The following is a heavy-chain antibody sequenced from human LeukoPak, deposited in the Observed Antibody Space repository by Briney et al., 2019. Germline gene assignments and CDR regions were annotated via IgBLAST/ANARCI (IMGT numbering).Heavy chain of an antibody. CDR3: ARGIYCSSTSCYYYYYYMDV. J-gene: IGHJ6*03. CDR1: GGSPCGDY. V-gene: IGHV4-4*07. Sequence: PPETLSLTPTLSGGSPCGDYCSWIWHPAGKRLGWSGRVYTSVSANNNPSLTRRVTMSVDTSKKQFSLKLSSVTAADTAVYYCARGIYCSSTSCYYYYYYMDVWGKGTTVTVSS. CDR2: VYTSVSA. D-gene: IGHD2-2*01.